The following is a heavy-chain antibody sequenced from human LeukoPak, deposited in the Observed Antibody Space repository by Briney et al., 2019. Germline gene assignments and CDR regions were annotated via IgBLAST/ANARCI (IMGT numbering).Heavy chain of an antibody. Sequence: GGSLRLSCVASGFTFSSYVMTWVRQVPGKGLEWVSAISGSGGSTYYADSVKGHFTISRDNSKKTLYLQMNSLRVEDTAIYYGAKGDYGDYGGQGTLVTVS. CDR3: AKGDYGDY. CDR1: GFTFSSYV. V-gene: IGHV3-23*01. CDR2: ISGSGGST. D-gene: IGHD3-16*01. J-gene: IGHJ4*02.